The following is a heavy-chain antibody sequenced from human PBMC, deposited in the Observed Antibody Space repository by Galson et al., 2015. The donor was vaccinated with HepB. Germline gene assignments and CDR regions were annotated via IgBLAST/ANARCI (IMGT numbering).Heavy chain of an antibody. V-gene: IGHV4-31*03. J-gene: IGHJ6*03. Sequence: TMSLTCSVSGGSISSGGYYWSWIRQHPGKGLEWIGYIFYSGSPHHNPSLKSRVTISVDTSENQFSLKLSSVTAADTAVYYCARGNGANYYYYYMDVWGKGTTVTVSS. CDR2: IFYSGSP. CDR1: GGSISSGGYY. D-gene: IGHD4/OR15-4a*01. CDR3: ARGNGANYYYYYMDV.